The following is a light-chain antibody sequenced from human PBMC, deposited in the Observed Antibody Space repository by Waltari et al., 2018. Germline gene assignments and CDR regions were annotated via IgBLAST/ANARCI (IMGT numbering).Light chain of an antibody. J-gene: IGLJ2*01. CDR1: RGINVGTYR. V-gene: IGLV5-45*03. CDR3: MIWHSSASV. Sequence: QAVLTQPSSLSASPGASASLTCTLRRGINVGTYRIYWYQQKPGSPPQYLLRYKSDSDKQPGSGVPIRFSGSKDASANAGILLISGLHSEDDADYNCMIWHSSASVFGGGTKLTVL. CDR2: YKSDSDK.